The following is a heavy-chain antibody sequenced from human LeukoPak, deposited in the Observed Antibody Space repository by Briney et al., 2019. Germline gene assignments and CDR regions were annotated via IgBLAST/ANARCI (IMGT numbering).Heavy chain of an antibody. D-gene: IGHD6-13*01. CDR3: AREAAASAYSY. J-gene: IGHJ4*02. V-gene: IGHV4-59*02. CDR1: GGSVSRYY. Sequence: SETLSLTCNVSGGSVSRYYWSWIRQPPGKGLEWIGSIYYSGSTYYNPSLKSRVTISVDTSKNQFSLKLSSVTAADTAVYYCAREAAASAYSYWGQGTLVTVSS. CDR2: IYYSGST.